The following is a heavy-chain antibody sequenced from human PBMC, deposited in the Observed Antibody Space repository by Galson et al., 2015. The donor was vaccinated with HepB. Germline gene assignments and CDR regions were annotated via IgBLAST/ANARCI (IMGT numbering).Heavy chain of an antibody. CDR3: ARGPPALDVNYYYYPMDV. CDR1: GFNFNTYG. D-gene: IGHD1-1*01. Sequence: SLRLSCAASGFNFNTYGMHWVRQAPGKGLEWVAVIWYDGSAKYYANSVKGRFTISRDNSKNTLSLQMNSLRVEDTGVYSCARGPPALDVNYYYYPMDVWGQGTTVTVSS. J-gene: IGHJ6*02. CDR2: IWYDGSAK. V-gene: IGHV3-33*01.